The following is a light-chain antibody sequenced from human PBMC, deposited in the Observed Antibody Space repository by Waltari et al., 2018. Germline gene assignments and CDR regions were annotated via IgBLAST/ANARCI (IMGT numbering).Light chain of an antibody. CDR3: QQRRSWPRT. CDR1: QSVSSN. V-gene: IGKV3-11*01. CDR2: DAS. J-gene: IGKJ2*01. Sequence: EIVLTQSPATLSLSPGERATLSCRASQSVSSNLGWYQQKPGLAPRLLIFDASTRATGIPARFSGSGSGTDFTLTISSLEPEDFAVYYCQQRRSWPRTFGQGTKLEIK.